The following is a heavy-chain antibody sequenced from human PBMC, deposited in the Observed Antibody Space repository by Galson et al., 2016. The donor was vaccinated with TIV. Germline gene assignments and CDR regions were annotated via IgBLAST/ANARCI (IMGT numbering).Heavy chain of an antibody. Sequence: SLRLPCAASGFTFDDYGMSWVRQVPGKGLEWVSDINWNGAATGYADSVQGRFTISRDNAKKSVHLQMNSLRVEDTAFYYCARITVGGIWNAIDIWGQGTIVSVSP. J-gene: IGHJ3*02. D-gene: IGHD3-3*01. CDR1: GFTFDDYG. CDR2: INWNGAAT. CDR3: ARITVGGIWNAIDI. V-gene: IGHV3-20*04.